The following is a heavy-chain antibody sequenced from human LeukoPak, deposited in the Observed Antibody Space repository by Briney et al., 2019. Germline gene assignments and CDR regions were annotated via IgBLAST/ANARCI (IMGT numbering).Heavy chain of an antibody. CDR2: INPNSGGT. J-gene: IGHJ4*02. Sequence: ASVKVSCKASGYTFTGYYTHWVRQAPGQGLEWMGRINPNSGGTNYAQKFQGRVTMTRDTSISTAYMELSRLRSDGTAVYYCARELLWFGELDDYWGQGTLVTVSS. D-gene: IGHD3-10*01. CDR3: ARELLWFGELDDY. CDR1: GYTFTGYY. V-gene: IGHV1-2*06.